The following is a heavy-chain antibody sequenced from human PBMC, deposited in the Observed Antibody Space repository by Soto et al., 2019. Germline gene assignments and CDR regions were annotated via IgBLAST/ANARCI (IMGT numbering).Heavy chain of an antibody. D-gene: IGHD3-3*01. V-gene: IGHV3-30*09. Sequence: GGSLRLSCAASGFTFSSHAMHWVRQAPGRGLEWLAGLLFDGTNDFYADTVKGRAAVSRDNSKNTLYLQLENLGPQDTAVDYCARGHEWFSLWHLDHWGLGTLVTVSS. CDR1: GFTFSSHA. J-gene: IGHJ4*02. CDR2: LLFDGTND. CDR3: ARGHEWFSLWHLDH.